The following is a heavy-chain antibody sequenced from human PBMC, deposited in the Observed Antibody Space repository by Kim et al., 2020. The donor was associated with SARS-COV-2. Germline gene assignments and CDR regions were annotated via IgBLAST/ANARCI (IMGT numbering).Heavy chain of an antibody. J-gene: IGHJ5*02. Sequence: SVKVSCKASGGTFSSYAISWVRQAPGQGLEWMGGIIPIFGTANYAQKFQGRVTITADESTSTAYMELSSLRSEDTAVYYCARVEFMTRGVIGNLFDPWGQGTLVTVSS. V-gene: IGHV1-69*13. CDR1: GGTFSSYA. CDR2: IIPIFGTA. CDR3: ARVEFMTRGVIGNLFDP. D-gene: IGHD3-10*01.